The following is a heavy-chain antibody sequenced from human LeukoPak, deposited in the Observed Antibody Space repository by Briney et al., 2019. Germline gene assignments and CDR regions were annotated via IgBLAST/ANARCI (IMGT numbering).Heavy chain of an antibody. J-gene: IGHJ4*02. D-gene: IGHD1-26*01. V-gene: IGHV4-34*01. Sequence: SETLSLTCAVYGGSFSAYYWSWIRQPPGKGLEWIGEINHSGTTNYNPSLKSRVTISVDTSKNQFSLKLSSVTAADTAVYYCARTPGLHSGSYSYDYWGQGTLVTVSS. CDR3: ARTPGLHSGSYSYDY. CDR2: INHSGTT. CDR1: GGSFSAYY.